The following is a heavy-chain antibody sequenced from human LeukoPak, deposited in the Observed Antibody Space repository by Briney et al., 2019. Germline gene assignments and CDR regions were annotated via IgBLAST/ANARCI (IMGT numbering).Heavy chain of an antibody. CDR1: GFTFSDYY. CDR3: ARYYYDSSGYYCFDY. V-gene: IGHV3-11*04. CDR2: ISSSGSTI. Sequence: PGGSLRLSCAASGFTFSDYYMSWIRRAPGKGLEWVSYISSSGSTIYYADSVKGRFTISRDNAKNSLYLQMNSLRAEDTAVYYCARYYYDSSGYYCFDYWGQGTLVTVSS. J-gene: IGHJ4*02. D-gene: IGHD3-22*01.